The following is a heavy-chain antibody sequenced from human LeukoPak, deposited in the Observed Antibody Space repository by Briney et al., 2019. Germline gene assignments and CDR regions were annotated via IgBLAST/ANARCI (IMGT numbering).Heavy chain of an antibody. Sequence: SETLSLTCTVSGDSISSVSYYWGWIRQPPGKGLEWIGSIYYSGSTYYNPSLKSRVTISVDTSKNQFSLKLSSVTAADTAVYYCARQNYYYDSSGYYHRVLDYWGQGTLVTVSS. CDR1: GDSISSVSYY. CDR2: IYYSGST. CDR3: ARQNYYYDSSGYYHRVLDY. J-gene: IGHJ4*02. D-gene: IGHD3-22*01. V-gene: IGHV4-39*01.